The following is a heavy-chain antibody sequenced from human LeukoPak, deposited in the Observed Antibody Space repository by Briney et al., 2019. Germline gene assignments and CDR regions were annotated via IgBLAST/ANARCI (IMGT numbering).Heavy chain of an antibody. D-gene: IGHD6-13*01. Sequence: SETLSLTCTVSGDSISSSNSYWGWIRQPPGKGLEWIGSIYYSGNTYYNASLKSQVSISIDTSKNQFSLKLTSVTAADTAVYYCARAPKRIIAAAVPSYWFDPWGQGTLVTVSS. CDR1: GDSISSSNSY. CDR3: ARAPKRIIAAAVPSYWFDP. CDR2: IYYSGNT. J-gene: IGHJ5*02. V-gene: IGHV4-39*01.